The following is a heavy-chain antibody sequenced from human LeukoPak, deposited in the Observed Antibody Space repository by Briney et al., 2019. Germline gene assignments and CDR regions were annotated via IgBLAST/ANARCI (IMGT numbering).Heavy chain of an antibody. J-gene: IGHJ4*02. V-gene: IGHV1-18*01. D-gene: IGHD3-22*01. Sequence: ASVTVSCKASGYTFTNYGISWVRQAPGQGLEWMGWISAYNGDTNYAQMLQGRVTLTTDASTNTAYMELRSLRSDDTAVYYCARDLPDLTYSYDSSGLDCWGQGTLVTVST. CDR2: ISAYNGDT. CDR1: GYTFTNYG. CDR3: ARDLPDLTYSYDSSGLDC.